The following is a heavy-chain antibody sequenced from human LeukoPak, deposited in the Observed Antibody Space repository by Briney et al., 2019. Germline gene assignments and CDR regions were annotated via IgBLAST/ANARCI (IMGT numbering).Heavy chain of an antibody. Sequence: ASVKVSCKASGYTFTSYAMNWVRQAPGQGLEWMGWINTNTGNPTYAQGFTGRIVFSLDTSVSTAYLKISSLKAEDTAVYYCARDLDYYDSSGNFDIWGQGTMVTVSS. J-gene: IGHJ3*02. V-gene: IGHV7-4-1*02. CDR2: INTNTGNP. D-gene: IGHD3-22*01. CDR1: GYTFTSYA. CDR3: ARDLDYYDSSGNFDI.